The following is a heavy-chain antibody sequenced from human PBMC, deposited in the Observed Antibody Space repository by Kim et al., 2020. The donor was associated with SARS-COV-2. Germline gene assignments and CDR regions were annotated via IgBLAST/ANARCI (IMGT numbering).Heavy chain of an antibody. CDR3: AKPLVSITMSTRHEAVDY. CDR1: GFTFSSYA. D-gene: IGHD3-22*01. CDR2: ISGSGGST. Sequence: GGSLRLSCAASGFTFSSYAMSWVRQAPGKGLEWVSAISGSGGSTYYADSVKGRFTISRDNSKNTLYLQMNSLRAEDTAVYYCAKPLVSITMSTRHEAVDYWGQGTLVTVSS. V-gene: IGHV3-23*01. J-gene: IGHJ4*02.